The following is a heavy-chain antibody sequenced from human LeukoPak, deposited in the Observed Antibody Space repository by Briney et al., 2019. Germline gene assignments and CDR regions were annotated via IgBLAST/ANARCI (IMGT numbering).Heavy chain of an antibody. V-gene: IGHV4-34*01. CDR3: ARKFHGTYYDILTGYPSRIHAFDI. Sequence: SETLSLTCAVYGGSFSGYYWSWIRQPPGKGLEWIGEINHSGSTNYNPSLKSRVTISVDTSKNQFSLKLSSVTAADTSVYYCARKFHGTYYDILTGYPSRIHAFDIWGQGTMVTVSS. J-gene: IGHJ3*02. CDR1: GGSFSGYY. CDR2: INHSGST. D-gene: IGHD3-9*01.